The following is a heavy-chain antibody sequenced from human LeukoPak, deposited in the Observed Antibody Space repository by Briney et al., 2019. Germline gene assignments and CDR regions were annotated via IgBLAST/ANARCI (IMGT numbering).Heavy chain of an antibody. V-gene: IGHV3-21*01. Sequence: GGSLRLSCAASGFTFSSYSMNWVRQAPGKGLEWVSSISSSSSYIYYADSVKGRFAISRDNAKNSLYLQMNSLRAEDTAVYYCAVQYSSGWPNNWFDPWGQGTLVTVSS. CDR2: ISSSSSYI. J-gene: IGHJ5*02. D-gene: IGHD6-19*01. CDR3: AVQYSSGWPNNWFDP. CDR1: GFTFSSYS.